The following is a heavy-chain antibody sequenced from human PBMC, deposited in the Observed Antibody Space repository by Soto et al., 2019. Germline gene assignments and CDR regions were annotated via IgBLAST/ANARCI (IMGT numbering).Heavy chain of an antibody. CDR1: GFTFSSFA. D-gene: IGHD1-7*01. CDR2: ISTSGDGT. V-gene: IGHV3-23*01. Sequence: GGSLRLSCAASGFTFSSFAMSYIRQAPGRGLEWVSSISTSGDGTYYADSVKGRFTISRDNAKNSLYLQMNSLRDEDTAVYYCARGAWNYALDYWGQGTLVTVSS. CDR3: ARGAWNYALDY. J-gene: IGHJ4*02.